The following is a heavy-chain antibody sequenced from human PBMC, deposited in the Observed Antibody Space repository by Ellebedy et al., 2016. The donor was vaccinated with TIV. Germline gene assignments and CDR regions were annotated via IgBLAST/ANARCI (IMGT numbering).Heavy chain of an antibody. CDR2: IYYSGST. Sequence: SETLSLXXTVSGGSISSYYWSWIRQPPGKGLEWIGYIYYSGSTKYNPSLKSRGTISLDTSKNQFTLKLSSVTAADTAVYYCASYSGSSRDDAFDIWGQGTMVTVSA. V-gene: IGHV4-59*01. J-gene: IGHJ3*02. D-gene: IGHD1-26*01. CDR3: ASYSGSSRDDAFDI. CDR1: GGSISSYY.